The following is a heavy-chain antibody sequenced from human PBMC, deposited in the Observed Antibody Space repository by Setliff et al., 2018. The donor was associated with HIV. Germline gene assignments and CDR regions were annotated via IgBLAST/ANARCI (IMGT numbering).Heavy chain of an antibody. V-gene: IGHV1-8*01. J-gene: IGHJ5*02. CDR2: INLYKDDT. CDR1: GYTFSSYA. Sequence: ASVKVSCKASGYTFSSYAITWVRQAPGQGLGWMGSINLYKDDTHYAQKFQGRVTMTRNTSISTAYMELSSLRSDDTAVYYCAKCSEMLGTPATSSGYYCGWFDPWGQGTLVTVSS. CDR3: AKCSEMLGTPATSSGYYCGWFDP. D-gene: IGHD3-22*01.